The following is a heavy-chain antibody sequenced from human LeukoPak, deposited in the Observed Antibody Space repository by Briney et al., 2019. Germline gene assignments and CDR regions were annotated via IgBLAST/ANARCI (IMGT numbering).Heavy chain of an antibody. J-gene: IGHJ4*02. D-gene: IGHD6-13*01. V-gene: IGHV4-34*01. CDR1: GGSFSGYY. CDR3: ARHGSVYSSSWYYFDY. CDR2: INHSGST. Sequence: SETLSLTCAVYGGSFSGYYWSWIRQPPGKGLEWIGEINHSGSTNYNPSLKSRVTISVDTSKNQFSLKLSSVTAADTAVYYCARHGSVYSSSWYYFDYWGQGTLVTVSS.